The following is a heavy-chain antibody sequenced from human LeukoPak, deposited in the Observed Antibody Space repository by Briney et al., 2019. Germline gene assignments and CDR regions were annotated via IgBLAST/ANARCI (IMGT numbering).Heavy chain of an antibody. CDR1: GFTSSSYW. CDR2: IKKDGSEK. J-gene: IGHJ4*02. D-gene: IGHD6-19*01. V-gene: IGHV3-7*01. Sequence: GGSLRLSCAASGFTSSSYWMSWVRQAPGKRLEWVSNIKKDGSEKYYVDSVKGRFTFSRDNAKNALYLQMNSLRAEDTAVYYCARDRGSSGWYEFDYWGQGTLVTVSS. CDR3: ARDRGSSGWYEFDY.